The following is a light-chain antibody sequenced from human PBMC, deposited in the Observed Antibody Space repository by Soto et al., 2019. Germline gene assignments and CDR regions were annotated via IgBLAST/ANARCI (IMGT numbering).Light chain of an antibody. CDR2: EVS. CDR1: SSDVGAYNY. V-gene: IGLV2-8*01. J-gene: IGLJ2*01. CDR3: SSYAGSNHVV. Sequence: QSALTQPPSASGSPGQSVTSSCTGTSSDVGAYNYVSWYQQHPGKAPKLMIYEVSKRPSGVPDRFFGSKSDNTASLSVSGLQAEDEADYYCSSYAGSNHVVFGGGTKLTVL.